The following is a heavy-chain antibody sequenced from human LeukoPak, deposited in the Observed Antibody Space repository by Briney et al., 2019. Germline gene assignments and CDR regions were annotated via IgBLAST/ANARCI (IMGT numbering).Heavy chain of an antibody. Sequence: GGSLRLSCAASGFTFSNYWMHWVRQAPGKGLVWVSAISGSGGSTYYADSVKGRFTISRDNSKNTLYLQMNSLRAEDTAVYYCAKDWGDVVVTAFDIWGQGTMVTVSS. V-gene: IGHV3-23*01. D-gene: IGHD2-21*02. J-gene: IGHJ3*02. CDR2: ISGSGGST. CDR1: GFTFSNYW. CDR3: AKDWGDVVVTAFDI.